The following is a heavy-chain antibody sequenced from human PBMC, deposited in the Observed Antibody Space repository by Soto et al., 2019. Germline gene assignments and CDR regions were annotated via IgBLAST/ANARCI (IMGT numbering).Heavy chain of an antibody. CDR3: ARFAKEENPKVEPWCAFDF. CDR1: GGSISSGGYF. CDR2: IYYRGRT. Sequence: VQLQESGPGLVKPSQTLSLTCTVSGGSISSGGYFWSWIRQHPGKGLEWIGNIYYRGRTNYNPSLECRVAISVETSKNQFTLKVSSVTAADTATYYCARFAKEENPKVEPWCAFDFWGQGTLVTVSS. D-gene: IGHD2-8*02. V-gene: IGHV4-31*03. J-gene: IGHJ4*02.